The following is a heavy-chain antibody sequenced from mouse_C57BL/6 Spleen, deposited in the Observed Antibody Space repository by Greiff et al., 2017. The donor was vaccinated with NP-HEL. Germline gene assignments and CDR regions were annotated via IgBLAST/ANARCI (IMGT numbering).Heavy chain of an antibody. CDR1: GYSITSGYY. CDR3: ARRLFFAY. CDR2: ISYDGSN. J-gene: IGHJ3*01. V-gene: IGHV3-6*01. Sequence: VQLKESGPGLVKPSQSLSLTCSVTGYSITSGYYWNWIRQFPGNKLEWMGYISYDGSNNYNPSLKNRISITRDTSKNQFFLKLNSVTTEDTATYYCARRLFFAYWGQGTLVTVSA.